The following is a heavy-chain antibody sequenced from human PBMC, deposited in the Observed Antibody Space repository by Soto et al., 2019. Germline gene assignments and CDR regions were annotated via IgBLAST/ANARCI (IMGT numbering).Heavy chain of an antibody. CDR2: VIPIFGTA. CDR1: GGTFSSYA. J-gene: IGHJ3*02. Sequence: SVKVSCKASGGTFSSYAISWVRQAPGQGLEWMGGVIPIFGTANYAQKFQGRVTITADESTSTAYMELSSLRSEDTAVYYCARDLRKVDYYDSSGYYHAFDIWGQGTMVTVSS. CDR3: ARDLRKVDYYDSSGYYHAFDI. V-gene: IGHV1-69*13. D-gene: IGHD3-22*01.